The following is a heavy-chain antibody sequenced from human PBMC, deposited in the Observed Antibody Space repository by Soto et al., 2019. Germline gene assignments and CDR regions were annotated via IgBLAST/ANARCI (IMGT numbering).Heavy chain of an antibody. Sequence: PSETLSLTCTVSGDSISSSTYYWTWIRQPPGKGLEWIGNIFYSGITHYNPSLRSRFILSVDTSKNQFSLNLSSVTAADTAVYYCARRKYSGTFRSLDYWGQGIMVTVSS. CDR1: GDSISSSTYY. D-gene: IGHD1-26*01. J-gene: IGHJ4*02. CDR3: ARRKYSGTFRSLDY. CDR2: IFYSGIT. V-gene: IGHV4-39*01.